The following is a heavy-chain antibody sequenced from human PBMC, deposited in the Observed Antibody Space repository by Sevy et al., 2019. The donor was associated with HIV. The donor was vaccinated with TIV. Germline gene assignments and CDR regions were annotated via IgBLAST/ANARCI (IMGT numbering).Heavy chain of an antibody. Sequence: GGSLRLSCAASGFTFDTYYMSWVRQAPGRGLEWVSTISGRGDTTFYADLLTGRFTVSRDNSNNTLYLQMNTLRAEDTAVYDCATKTAFQYWGQGSLVTVSS. J-gene: IGHJ4*02. CDR2: ISGRGDTT. CDR3: ATKTAFQY. V-gene: IGHV3-23*01. CDR1: GFTFDTYY.